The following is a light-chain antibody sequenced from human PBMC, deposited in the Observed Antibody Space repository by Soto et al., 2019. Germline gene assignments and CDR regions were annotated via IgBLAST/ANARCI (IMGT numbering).Light chain of an antibody. Sequence: EIVMTQSPATLSESPGERATLSCRASQSVSSNLGWYQQKPGQAPRLLIHGASTRAAGIPARFSGSGSGTEFTLTISSLQSEDFAVYYCQQYHNWRTFGQGTKVEIK. CDR1: QSVSSN. CDR2: GAS. CDR3: QQYHNWRT. V-gene: IGKV3-15*01. J-gene: IGKJ1*01.